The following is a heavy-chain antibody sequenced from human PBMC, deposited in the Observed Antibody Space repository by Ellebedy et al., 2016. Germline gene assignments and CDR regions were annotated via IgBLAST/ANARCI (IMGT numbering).Heavy chain of an antibody. J-gene: IGHJ3*02. CDR3: ASGITATPDAFDI. V-gene: IGHV4-39*01. CDR1: GGSISSSSYY. CDR2: LYYSGST. D-gene: IGHD1-7*01. Sequence: SETLSLTXTVSGGSISSSSYYWGWIRQPPGKGLEWIGSLYYSGSTYYNPSLKSRVTISVDTSKNQFSLRLSSATAADTAVYYCASGITATPDAFDIWGQGTMVTVSS.